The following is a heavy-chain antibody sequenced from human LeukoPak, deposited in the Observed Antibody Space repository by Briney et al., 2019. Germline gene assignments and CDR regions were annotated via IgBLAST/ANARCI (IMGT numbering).Heavy chain of an antibody. CDR3: AREIAVADADVYYFDY. D-gene: IGHD6-19*01. J-gene: IGHJ4*02. CDR2: IYNSVTT. V-gene: IGHV4-59*12. CDR1: GGSISSYY. Sequence: SETLSLTCTVSGGSISSYYWNWIRQPPGKGLEWIGYIYNSVTTNYNSSLKSRVTISVDTPKNQFSLKLSSVTAADTAVYYCAREIAVADADVYYFDYWGQGTLVTVSS.